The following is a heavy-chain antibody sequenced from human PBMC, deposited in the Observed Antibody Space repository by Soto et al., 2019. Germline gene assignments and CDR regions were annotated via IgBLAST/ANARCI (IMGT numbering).Heavy chain of an antibody. D-gene: IGHD1-26*01. CDR1: GGTIISYA. V-gene: IGHV1-69*06. CDR2: INPIFGTA. J-gene: IGHJ6*02. Sequence: GASVKVSCKASGGTIISYALSWVRQAPGQGLEWMGGINPIFGTANYAQKFQGRVTITADKSTSIAYMEMSSLRSEDTAVYYCATWGACFYYQDVLVVCGQRSTVTVSS. CDR3: ATWGACFYYQDVLVV.